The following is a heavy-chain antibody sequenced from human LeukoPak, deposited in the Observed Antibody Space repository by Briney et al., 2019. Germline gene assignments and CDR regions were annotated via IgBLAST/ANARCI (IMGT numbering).Heavy chain of an antibody. Sequence: SETLSLTCTVSGGSINSYYWSWIRQPAGKGLEWIGRIYSSGSTNYNPSLKSRVSMSVDTSKNQFSLKLTSVPAADTAVYYCARGGKATVVTMWGQGILVTVSS. CDR3: ARGGKATVVTM. CDR2: IYSSGST. D-gene: IGHD4-23*01. CDR1: GGSINSYY. J-gene: IGHJ4*02. V-gene: IGHV4-4*07.